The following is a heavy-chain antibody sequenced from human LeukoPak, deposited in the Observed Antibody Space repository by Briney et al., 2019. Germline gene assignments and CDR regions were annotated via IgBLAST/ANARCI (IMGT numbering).Heavy chain of an antibody. Sequence: GRSLRLSCAASGFTFSSYGMHWVRQAPGKGLEWVAVISYDGSNKYYADSVKGRFTISRDNSKNTLYLQMNSLRAEDTAVYYCAKAGGHSRLIFDYWGQGTLVTVSS. CDR1: GFTFSSYG. CDR3: AKAGGHSRLIFDY. V-gene: IGHV3-30*18. CDR2: ISYDGSNK. D-gene: IGHD6-25*01. J-gene: IGHJ4*02.